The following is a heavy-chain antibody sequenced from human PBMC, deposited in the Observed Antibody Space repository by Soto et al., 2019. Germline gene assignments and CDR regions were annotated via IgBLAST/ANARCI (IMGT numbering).Heavy chain of an antibody. CDR2: ISYDGSNK. V-gene: IGHV3-30*18. Sequence: PGGSLRLSCAASGFTFSSYGMHWVRQAPGKGLEWVAVISYDGSNKYYADSVKGRFTISRDNSKSTLYLQMNSLRAEDTAVYYCAKDLSEEWLLYGMDVWGQGTTVTVSS. J-gene: IGHJ6*02. CDR1: GFTFSSYG. D-gene: IGHD3-3*01. CDR3: AKDLSEEWLLYGMDV.